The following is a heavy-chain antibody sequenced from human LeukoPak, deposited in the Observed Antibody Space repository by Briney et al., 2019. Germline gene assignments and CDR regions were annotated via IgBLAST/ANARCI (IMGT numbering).Heavy chain of an antibody. CDR1: GGSISSHY. CDR2: ISNSGST. V-gene: IGHV4-59*11. D-gene: IGHD2-15*01. J-gene: IGHJ6*03. CDR3: GRDALVGYFSYYYMDV. Sequence: SETLSLTCTVSGGSISSHYWTWIRQSPVKGLEWIGDISNSGSTSYNPSLKSRVTISIDTSKNQFSLKLSSVTAADTAVYFCGRDALVGYFSYYYMDVWGKGTTVTVSS.